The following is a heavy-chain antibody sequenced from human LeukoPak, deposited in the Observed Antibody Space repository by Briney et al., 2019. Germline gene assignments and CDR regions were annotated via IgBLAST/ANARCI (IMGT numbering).Heavy chain of an antibody. CDR2: IYYSGST. D-gene: IGHD6-19*01. CDR1: AGSISTYY. J-gene: IGHJ5*02. V-gene: IGHV4-59*07. Sequence: SHTPSFTPSAHAGSISTYYCSWIQPPPRKRLNCLGTIYYSGSTNYNPSLKSRVTISVDTSKNQFSLKLSSVTAADTAVYYCARVSYSSGWYGVWFDPWGQGTLVTVSS. CDR3: ARVSYSSGWYGVWFDP.